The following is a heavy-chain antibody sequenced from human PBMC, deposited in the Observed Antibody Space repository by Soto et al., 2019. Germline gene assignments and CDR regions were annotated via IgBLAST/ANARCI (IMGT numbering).Heavy chain of an antibody. Sequence: SVKVSCKASGGTFSSYAISWVRQAPGQGLEWMGGIIPIFGTANYAQKFQGRVTITADKSTSTAYMELSSLRSEDTAVYYCARDGGYRSGWYYPPFDYWGQGTLVTVSS. J-gene: IGHJ4*02. CDR3: ARDGGYRSGWYYPPFDY. CDR1: GGTFSSYA. D-gene: IGHD6-19*01. CDR2: IIPIFGTA. V-gene: IGHV1-69*06.